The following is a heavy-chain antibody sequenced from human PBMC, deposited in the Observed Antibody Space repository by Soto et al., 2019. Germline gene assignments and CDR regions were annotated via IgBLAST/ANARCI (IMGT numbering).Heavy chain of an antibody. CDR1: GFTFSSYW. CDR2: INTDGSGT. V-gene: IGHV3-74*01. CDR3: ARNSYSGPPGIYYGMDV. J-gene: IGHJ6*02. Sequence: GSLRLSCAASGFTFSSYWMHWVRHAPGKGLVWVSRINTDGSGTSYADSVKGRFTISRDNVKNMMYLQMNSLRAEDTAVYYCARNSYSGPPGIYYGMDVWGQGTTVTV. D-gene: IGHD1-26*01.